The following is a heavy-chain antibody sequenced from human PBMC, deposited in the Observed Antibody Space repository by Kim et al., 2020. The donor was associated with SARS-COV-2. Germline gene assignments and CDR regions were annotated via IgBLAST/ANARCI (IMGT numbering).Heavy chain of an antibody. CDR2: ISASNGNT. Sequence: ASVKVSCKASGYTFTSYGISWVRQAPGQGLEWMGWISASNGNTNYAQKLQGRVTMTTDTSTSTAYMELRGLRSDDTAVYYCARRGHIVVVPAAIDYYYGMDVWGQGTTVTVSS. D-gene: IGHD2-2*01. V-gene: IGHV1-18*01. CDR1: GYTFTSYG. J-gene: IGHJ6*02. CDR3: ARRGHIVVVPAAIDYYYGMDV.